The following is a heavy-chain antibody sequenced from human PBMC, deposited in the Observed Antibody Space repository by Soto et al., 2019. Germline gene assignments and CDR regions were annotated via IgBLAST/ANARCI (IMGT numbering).Heavy chain of an antibody. Sequence: QVQLVESWGGVVQPGGSLRVSCSAYGFTFSDYAMHWVRQAPGKGLEWVAVTSYDGSNQFYADSVRGRFTFSRDKSKSTLYLQMNSLRLEDTAIYYYASDLESYGYFHYWGQGTLVTVSS. CDR2: TSYDGSNQ. CDR3: ASDLESYGYFHY. D-gene: IGHD4-17*01. J-gene: IGHJ4*02. CDR1: GFTFSDYA. V-gene: IGHV3-30-3*01.